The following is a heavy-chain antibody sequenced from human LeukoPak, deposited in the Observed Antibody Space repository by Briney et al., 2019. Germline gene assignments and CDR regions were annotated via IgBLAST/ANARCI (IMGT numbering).Heavy chain of an antibody. Sequence: GGSLRLSCVASGFTFSSNGMHWVRQAPGKGLEWVAVIWYDGSNKYYADSVKGRFTISRDNSKNTLYLQMNSLRAEDTAVYYCAREAAWGNWYFDHWGRGTLVTVSS. CDR3: AREAAWGNWYFDH. J-gene: IGHJ2*01. V-gene: IGHV3-33*01. D-gene: IGHD3-16*01. CDR2: IWYDGSNK. CDR1: GFTFSSNG.